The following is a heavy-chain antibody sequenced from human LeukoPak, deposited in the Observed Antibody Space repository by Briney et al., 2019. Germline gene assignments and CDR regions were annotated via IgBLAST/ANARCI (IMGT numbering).Heavy chain of an antibody. CDR2: FYHSGIT. CDR1: GYSISSGYF. CDR3: ARVQGWAAMGPFDY. D-gene: IGHD5-18*01. V-gene: IGHV4-38-2*02. J-gene: IGHJ4*02. Sequence: KASETLSLTCTVSGYSISSGYFWGWIRQPPGKGLEWIGSFYHSGITYYNPSLKSRVTISVEVSKNQFSLKLSSVTAADTAVYYCARVQGWAAMGPFDYWGQGTLVTVSS.